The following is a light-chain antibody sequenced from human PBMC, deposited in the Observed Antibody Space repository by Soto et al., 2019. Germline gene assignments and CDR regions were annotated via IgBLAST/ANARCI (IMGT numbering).Light chain of an antibody. J-gene: IGLJ1*01. CDR1: SSNIGAGSD. CDR2: GNT. CDR3: CSYAGSLYV. Sequence: QSVLTQPPSISGAPGQRVTISCTGSSSNIGAGSDVHWYHQLPGTAPKLLIYGNTNRPSGVPDRFSGSKSGTSASLAIAGLQTEDEGDYYCCSYAGSLYVFGTGTKVT. V-gene: IGLV1-40*01.